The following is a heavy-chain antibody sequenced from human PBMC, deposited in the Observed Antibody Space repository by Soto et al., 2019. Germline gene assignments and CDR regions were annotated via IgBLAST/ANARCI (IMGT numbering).Heavy chain of an antibody. CDR3: AKAGVSSWPSYYAGMDV. J-gene: IGHJ6*02. Sequence: QVQLVESGGGVVQPGRSLRLSCAASGFTFSSYGMHWVRQAPGKGLEWVAVISYDGSNKYYADSVKGRFTISRDNSKNTLYLPMNSLRAEDTAVYYCAKAGVSSWPSYYAGMDVWGQGTTVTVYS. CDR2: ISYDGSNK. V-gene: IGHV3-30*18. CDR1: GFTFSSYG. D-gene: IGHD6-13*01.